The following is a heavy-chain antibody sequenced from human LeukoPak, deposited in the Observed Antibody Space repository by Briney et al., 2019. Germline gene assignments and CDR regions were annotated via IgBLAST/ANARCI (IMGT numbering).Heavy chain of an antibody. CDR2: MNPNNGDT. J-gene: IGHJ4*02. CDR1: GYTFTSYY. V-gene: IGHV1-2*02. D-gene: IGHD5-12*01. Sequence: GASVKVSCKASGYTFTSYYVNWVRQAPGQGLEWMGRMNPNNGDTNYARKFQGRVTMTGDTSIRTAYMEMTRLRYDDSAVYFCARADAVETVTNIDFDYWGQGTRVTVS. CDR3: ARADAVETVTNIDFDY.